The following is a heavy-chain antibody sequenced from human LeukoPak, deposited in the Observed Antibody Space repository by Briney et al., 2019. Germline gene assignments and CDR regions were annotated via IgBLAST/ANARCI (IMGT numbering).Heavy chain of an antibody. CDR2: INHSGST. Sequence: SGTLSLTCAVYGGSFSGYYWSWVRQRPGKGGERRGEINHSGSTNYNPSLKSRVTISVDTSKNQFSLKLSSVTAADTAVYYCARLRGLGAYCYYYYMDVWGKGTTVTVSS. CDR1: GGSFSGYY. CDR3: ARLRGLGAYCYYYYMDV. J-gene: IGHJ6*03. V-gene: IGHV4-34*01. D-gene: IGHD3-10*01.